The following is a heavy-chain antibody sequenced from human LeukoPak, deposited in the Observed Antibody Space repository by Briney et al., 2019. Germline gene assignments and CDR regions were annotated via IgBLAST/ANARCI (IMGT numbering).Heavy chain of an antibody. CDR3: ARLAEDYYDSSGYYYGTDY. CDR2: IYHSGNT. CDR1: GGSISSSKW. J-gene: IGHJ4*02. Sequence: SETLSLTCAVSGGSISSSKWWSWVRQPPGKGLEWIGDIYHSGNTIYNPSLKSRVTMSVDISKNQFSLNLNSVTAADTAVYYCARLAEDYYDSSGYYYGTDYWGQGTLVTVSS. D-gene: IGHD3-22*01. V-gene: IGHV4-4*02.